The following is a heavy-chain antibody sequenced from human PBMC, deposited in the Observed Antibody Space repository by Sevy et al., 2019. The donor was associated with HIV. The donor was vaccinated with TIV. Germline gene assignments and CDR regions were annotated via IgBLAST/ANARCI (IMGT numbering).Heavy chain of an antibody. CDR1: GDSINNYY. Sequence: SETLSLTCSVSGDSINNYYWSWIRQPPGKGLEWIGYTSYSGTTNYSPSLKIRADISVDTSMHQFSLKINSVTAADTAVYYCARLRWDVVDAPGATPGCYFDSWGQGILVTVSS. D-gene: IGHD2-2*02. CDR3: ARLRWDVVDAPGATPGCYFDS. J-gene: IGHJ4*02. CDR2: TSYSGTT. V-gene: IGHV4-59*12.